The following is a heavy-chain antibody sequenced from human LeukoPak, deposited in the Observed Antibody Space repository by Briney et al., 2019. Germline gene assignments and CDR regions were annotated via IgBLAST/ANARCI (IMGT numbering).Heavy chain of an antibody. CDR1: GFTFSSYA. V-gene: IGHV3-64*02. Sequence: GGSLRLSCAASGFTFSSYAMHWVRQAPGKGLEYVSAISSNGGSTYYADSVKGRFTISRDNSKNTLYLQMSSLRAEDMAVYYCARESLDYGDYVFDYWGQGTLVTVSS. CDR2: ISSNGGST. D-gene: IGHD4-17*01. J-gene: IGHJ4*02. CDR3: ARESLDYGDYVFDY.